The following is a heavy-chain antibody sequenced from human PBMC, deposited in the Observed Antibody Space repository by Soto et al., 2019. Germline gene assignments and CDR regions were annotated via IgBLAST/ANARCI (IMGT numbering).Heavy chain of an antibody. CDR3: ARVRTVVVTSYYYGMDV. V-gene: IGHV3-53*01. D-gene: IGHD2-21*02. J-gene: IGHJ6*02. Sequence: EVQLVESGGGLIQPGGSLRLSCAASGFTVSSNYMSWVRQAPGKGLEWVSVIYSGGSTYYADSVKGRFTISRDNSKNTXYRQMNSLRAEDTAVYYCARVRTVVVTSYYYGMDVWGQGTTVTVSS. CDR1: GFTVSSNY. CDR2: IYSGGST.